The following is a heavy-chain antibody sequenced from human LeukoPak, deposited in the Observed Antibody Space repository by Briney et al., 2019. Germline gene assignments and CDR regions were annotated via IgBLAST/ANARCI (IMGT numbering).Heavy chain of an antibody. CDR3: AKSSPPPLRY. Sequence: PGGSLRLSCAASGSTFSSYAMSWVRQPPGKGRGWASAISGSGGSTYYADSVKGRFTISRDNSKNTLYLQMNSLRAEDTAVYYCAKSSPPPLRYWGQGTLVTVSS. J-gene: IGHJ4*02. V-gene: IGHV3-23*01. CDR2: ISGSGGST. CDR1: GSTFSSYA.